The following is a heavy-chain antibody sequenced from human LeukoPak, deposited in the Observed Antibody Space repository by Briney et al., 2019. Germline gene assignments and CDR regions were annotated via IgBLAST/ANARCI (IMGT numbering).Heavy chain of an antibody. V-gene: IGHV3-11*01. D-gene: IGHD2-2*01. CDR2: ISSSGSTI. CDR1: GFTFSGYY. CDR3: ARDRGYCSSTSCYRILYYYGMDV. J-gene: IGHJ6*02. Sequence: GGSLRLSCAASGFTFSGYYMSWIRQAPGKGLEWVSYISSSGSTIYYADSVKGRLTISRDNAKNSLYLQMNSLRAEDTAVYYCARDRGYCSSTSCYRILYYYGMDVWGQGTTVTVSS.